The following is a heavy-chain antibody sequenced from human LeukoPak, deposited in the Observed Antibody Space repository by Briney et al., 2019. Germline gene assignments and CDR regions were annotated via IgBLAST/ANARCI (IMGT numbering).Heavy chain of an antibody. J-gene: IGHJ4*02. CDR3: AREVSSGWYGRHYYFDY. Sequence: ASVKVSCKASGYTFTGYYMHWVRQAPGQGLEWMGWINPNSGGTNYAQKFQGRVTMTRDTSISTAYMELSSLRSEDTAVYYCAREVSSGWYGRHYYFDYWGQGTLVTVSS. CDR1: GYTFTGYY. V-gene: IGHV1-2*02. D-gene: IGHD6-19*01. CDR2: INPNSGGT.